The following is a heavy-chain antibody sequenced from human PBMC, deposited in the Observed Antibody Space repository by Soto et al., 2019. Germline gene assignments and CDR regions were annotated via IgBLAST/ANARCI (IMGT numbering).Heavy chain of an antibody. CDR3: ASQSIRMGDYSGFDP. D-gene: IGHD4-17*01. CDR2: IYYSGST. V-gene: IGHV4-39*07. J-gene: IGHJ5*02. Sequence: PSETLSLTCTVSGGSISSSSYYWGWIRQPPGKGLEWIGSIYYSGSTYYNPSLKSRVTISVDTSKNQFSLKLSSVTAADTAVYYCASQSIRMGDYSGFDPWGQGTLVTVSS. CDR1: GGSISSSSYY.